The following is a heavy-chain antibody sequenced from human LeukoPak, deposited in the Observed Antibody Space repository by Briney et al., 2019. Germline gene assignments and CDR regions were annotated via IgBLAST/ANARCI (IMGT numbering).Heavy chain of an antibody. J-gene: IGHJ3*02. CDR1: GFTFDDYA. D-gene: IGHD6-19*01. Sequence: GGSLRLSCAASGFTFDDYAMHWVRQAPGKGLEWVSGISWNSGSIGYADSVKGRLTISRDNAKNSLYLQMNSLRAEDTALYYCAKTRDSSGRGWAFDIWGQGTMVTVSS. CDR2: ISWNSGSI. V-gene: IGHV3-9*01. CDR3: AKTRDSSGRGWAFDI.